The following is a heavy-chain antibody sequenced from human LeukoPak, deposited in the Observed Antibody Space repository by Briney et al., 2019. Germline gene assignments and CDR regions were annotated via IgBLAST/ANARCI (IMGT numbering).Heavy chain of an antibody. CDR2: ISLVDGSST. CDR1: GFNLRSYW. D-gene: IGHD6-19*01. Sequence: GGSLRLSCAASGFNLRSYWMHWVRHAPGKGLVWVSQISLVDGSSTYYADSVKGRFTISRDNAKNTLYLHMNSLRAEDTALYYCVRGSSGWYGIDHWGQGTLVTVSS. J-gene: IGHJ4*02. CDR3: VRGSSGWYGIDH. V-gene: IGHV3-74*01.